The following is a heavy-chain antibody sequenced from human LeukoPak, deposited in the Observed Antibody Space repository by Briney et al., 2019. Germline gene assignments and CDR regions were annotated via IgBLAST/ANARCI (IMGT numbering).Heavy chain of an antibody. CDR2: ISGNEDSV. CDR3: AKDATGYYYYPYFYS. Sequence: PGGSLRLSCAASGFTFETYAMHWVRHTPGKGLEWVSGISGNEDSVAYADSVEGRFTISRDNAKNSLFLQMNSLRPEDTAFYYCAKDATGYYYYPYFYSWGQGTLVTVSS. D-gene: IGHD3-22*01. J-gene: IGHJ4*02. CDR1: GFTFETYA. V-gene: IGHV3-9*01.